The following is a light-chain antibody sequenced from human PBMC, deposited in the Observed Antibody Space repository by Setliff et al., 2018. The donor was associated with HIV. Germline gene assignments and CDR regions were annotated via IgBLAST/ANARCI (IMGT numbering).Light chain of an antibody. CDR2: AVT. V-gene: IGLV2-23*02. J-gene: IGLJ3*02. CDR3: CSYAGASWV. CDR1: SSDVGHYNL. Sequence: QSALTQPASVSGSPGQSITISCTGTSSDVGHYNLVSWYQQHPGKAPKLMIYAVTKGPSGVSNRFSGSKSGNTAYLTISGLQAEDEGDYYCCSYAGASWVFGGGTQLTVL.